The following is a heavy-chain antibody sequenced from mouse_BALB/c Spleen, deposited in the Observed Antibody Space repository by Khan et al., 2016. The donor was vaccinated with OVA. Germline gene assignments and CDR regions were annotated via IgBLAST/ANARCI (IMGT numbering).Heavy chain of an antibody. J-gene: IGHJ3*01. Sequence: EVELVESGGGLVKPGGSLKLSCAASGFNFSDYYMYWVRQTPEKRLEWVATISDTSTYTYYTDNVKGRFTISRDDSKNNLYLQMSSLKSEDTAVYYCARGRYGTPFAYWGQGTLVTVSP. CDR3: ARGRYGTPFAY. CDR2: ISDTSTYT. V-gene: IGHV5-4*02. CDR1: GFNFSDYY. D-gene: IGHD2-1*01.